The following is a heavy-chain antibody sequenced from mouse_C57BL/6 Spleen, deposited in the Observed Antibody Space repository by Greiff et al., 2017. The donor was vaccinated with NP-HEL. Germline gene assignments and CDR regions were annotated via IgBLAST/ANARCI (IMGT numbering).Heavy chain of an antibody. Sequence: EVMLVESGEGLVKPGGSLKLSCAASGFTFSSYAMSWVRQTPEKRLEWVAYISSGGDYIYYADTVKGRFTISRDNARNTLYLQMSSLKSEDTAMYYCTRDYYSNYGYAMDYWGQGTSVTVSS. D-gene: IGHD2-5*01. J-gene: IGHJ4*01. CDR3: TRDYYSNYGYAMDY. CDR2: ISSGGDYI. V-gene: IGHV5-9-1*02. CDR1: GFTFSSYA.